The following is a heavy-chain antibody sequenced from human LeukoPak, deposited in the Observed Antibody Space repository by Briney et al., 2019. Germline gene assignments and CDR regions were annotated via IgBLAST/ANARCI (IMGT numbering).Heavy chain of an antibody. CDR1: GGTFSSYA. CDR3: ARAHVGYYYYYMDV. Sequence: SVKVSCKASGGTFSSYAISWVRQAPGQGLEWMGGIIPIFGTANYAQKFQGRVTITTGESTSTAYMELSSLRSEDTAVYYRARAHVGYYYYYMDVWGKGTTVTVSS. J-gene: IGHJ6*03. D-gene: IGHD1-26*01. V-gene: IGHV1-69*05. CDR2: IIPIFGTA.